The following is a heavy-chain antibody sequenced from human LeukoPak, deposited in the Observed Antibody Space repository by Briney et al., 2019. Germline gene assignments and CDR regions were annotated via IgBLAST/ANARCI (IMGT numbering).Heavy chain of an antibody. CDR2: ISYDGSSK. Sequence: PGGSLRLSCAASGFTLSVYGMHWVRQAPGKGLEWVAVISYDGSSKYYADSVKGRFTISRDNSNNTLYLQMDSLGTEDTAVYYCAKDDWIFSKAFDIWGQGTMVTVSS. CDR3: AKDDWIFSKAFDI. D-gene: IGHD2-2*03. V-gene: IGHV3-30*18. J-gene: IGHJ3*02. CDR1: GFTLSVYG.